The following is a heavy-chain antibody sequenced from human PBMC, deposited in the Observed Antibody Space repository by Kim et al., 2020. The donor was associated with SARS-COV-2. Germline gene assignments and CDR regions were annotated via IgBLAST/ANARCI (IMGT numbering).Heavy chain of an antibody. CDR2: IKQDGSEK. J-gene: IGHJ4*02. CDR3: AREGEGGDCFLDY. D-gene: IGHD2-21*02. V-gene: IGHV3-7*01. Sequence: GGSLRLSCAASGFTFSSYWMSWVRQAPGKGLEWVANIKQDGSEKYYVDSVKGRFTISRDNAKNSLYLQMNSLRAEDTAVYYCAREGEGGDCFLDYWGQGTLVTVSS. CDR1: GFTFSSYW.